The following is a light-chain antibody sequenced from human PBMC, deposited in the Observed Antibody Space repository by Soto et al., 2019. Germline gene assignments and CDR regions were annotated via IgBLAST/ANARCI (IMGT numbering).Light chain of an antibody. J-gene: IGKJ1*01. CDR2: DAS. CDR3: QQYNNWPRK. V-gene: IGKV3-15*01. Sequence: EIVMTQSPAALSVSPGEGATLSCGAGQSVSSSLAWYQQKPGQAPRLLIYDASTRATGIPARFSGSGSGTEFSLTISSLQSEDFAVYYCQQYNNWPRKFGQGTKV. CDR1: QSVSSS.